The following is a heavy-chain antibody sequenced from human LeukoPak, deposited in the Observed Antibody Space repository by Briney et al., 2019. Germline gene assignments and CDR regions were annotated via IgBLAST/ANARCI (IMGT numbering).Heavy chain of an antibody. D-gene: IGHD1-26*01. Sequence: ASVKVSCKASGYTFTGYYMHWVRQAPGQGLEWMGWINPNSGGTNYAQKFQGRVTMTRDTSTSTVYMELSSLRSEDTAVYYCAGSGSHDAFDIWGQGTMVTVSS. J-gene: IGHJ3*02. CDR2: INPNSGGT. CDR1: GYTFTGYY. CDR3: AGSGSHDAFDI. V-gene: IGHV1-2*02.